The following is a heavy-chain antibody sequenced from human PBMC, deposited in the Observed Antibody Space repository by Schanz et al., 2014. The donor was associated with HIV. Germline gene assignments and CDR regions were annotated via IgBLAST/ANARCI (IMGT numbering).Heavy chain of an antibody. J-gene: IGHJ4*02. V-gene: IGHV3-7*01. CDR3: AKDLYSSSSVDY. Sequence: EVQLVESGGGLVQPGGSLRLSCAASGFTFSRYWMSWVRQAPGKGLEWVANIKQDGSEKHYVASVKGRFTISRDNAKNSLYLQMSSLRAEDTAVYYCAKDLYSSSSVDYWGQGTLVTVSS. D-gene: IGHD6-6*01. CDR1: GFTFSRYW. CDR2: IKQDGSEK.